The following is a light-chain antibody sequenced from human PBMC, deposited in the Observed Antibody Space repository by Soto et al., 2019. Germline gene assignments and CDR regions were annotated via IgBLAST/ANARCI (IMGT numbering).Light chain of an antibody. CDR1: QSVSSW. V-gene: IGKV1-5*03. CDR2: KAS. CDR3: QQYNSYSPYT. Sequence: DIQMTQSPSTLSASVGDRVTITCRASQSVSSWLAWYQQKPGKAPKLLIYKASSLETGVPSRFSGSRSGTEFTLTISNLQPDDFATYYCQQYNSYSPYTFGQGTRLDIK. J-gene: IGKJ2*01.